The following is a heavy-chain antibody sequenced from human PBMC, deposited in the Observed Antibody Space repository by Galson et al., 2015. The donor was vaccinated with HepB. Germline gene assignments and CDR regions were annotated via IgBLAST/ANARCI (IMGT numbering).Heavy chain of an antibody. J-gene: IGHJ4*02. D-gene: IGHD3-22*01. CDR2: IYYSGTT. Sequence: TLSLTCTVSGGSISSGGYYWSWIRQHPGKGLEWIGYIYYSGTTYYNPSLNSRVTISVNRSKNQFSLKLSSVTAADTAVYYCARVHYYDSSGYYYCDYWGQGTLVTVSS. V-gene: IGHV4-31*03. CDR3: ARVHYYDSSGYYYCDY. CDR1: GGSISSGGYY.